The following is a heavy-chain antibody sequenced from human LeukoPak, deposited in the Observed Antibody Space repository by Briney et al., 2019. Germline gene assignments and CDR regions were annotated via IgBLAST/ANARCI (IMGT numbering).Heavy chain of an antibody. V-gene: IGHV3-30*04. CDR2: ISYDGSNK. D-gene: IGHD6-19*01. CDR1: GFSFSSYS. Sequence: RSLRLSCAASGFSFSSYSMHWVRQAPGKGLEWVAVISYDGSNKYYADSVKGRFTISRDNSKNTLYLQMNSLRVEDTAVYYCARDRGGGWYSEERGGWFGPWGQGTLVTVSS. J-gene: IGHJ5*02. CDR3: ARDRGGGWYSEERGGWFGP.